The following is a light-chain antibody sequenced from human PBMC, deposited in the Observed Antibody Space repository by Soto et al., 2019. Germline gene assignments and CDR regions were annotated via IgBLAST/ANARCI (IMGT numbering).Light chain of an antibody. CDR2: GAS. CDR1: QSVSSSY. Sequence: EIVLMQFPGTLSLSPEERATLSCRASQSVSSSYLAWYQQKPGQAPSLLIYGASSRATGIPDRFSGSGSGTDFTLTISRLEPEDFAVYYCQQYGNSPVTFGGGTAVEIK. CDR3: QQYGNSPVT. V-gene: IGKV3-20*01. J-gene: IGKJ4*01.